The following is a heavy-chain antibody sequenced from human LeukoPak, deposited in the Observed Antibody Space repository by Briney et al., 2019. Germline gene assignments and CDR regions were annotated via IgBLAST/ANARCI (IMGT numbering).Heavy chain of an antibody. D-gene: IGHD3-9*01. CDR1: GFTFSSYA. J-gene: IGHJ4*02. CDR2: ISGSGGST. Sequence: PGGSLRLSCAASGFTFSSYAMSWVRQAPGKGLEWVSAISGSGGSTCYADSVKGRFTISRDNSKNTLYLQMNSLRAEDTAVYYCAKDRPRYFDWYYHFDYWGQGTLVTVSS. V-gene: IGHV3-23*01. CDR3: AKDRPRYFDWYYHFDY.